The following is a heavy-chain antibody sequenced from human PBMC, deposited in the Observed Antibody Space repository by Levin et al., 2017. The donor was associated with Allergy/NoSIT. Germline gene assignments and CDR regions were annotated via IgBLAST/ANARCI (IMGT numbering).Heavy chain of an antibody. J-gene: IGHJ4*02. D-gene: IGHD3-22*01. V-gene: IGHV4-59*01. CDR1: GGSISSYY. CDR2: IYYSGST. Sequence: KPSETLSLTCTVSGGSISSYYWSWIRQPPGKGLEWIGYIYYSGSTNYNPSLKSRVTISVDTSKNQFSLKLSSVTAADTAVYYCARGSVHYYDSSGLDYWGQGTLVTVSS. CDR3: ARGSVHYYDSSGLDY.